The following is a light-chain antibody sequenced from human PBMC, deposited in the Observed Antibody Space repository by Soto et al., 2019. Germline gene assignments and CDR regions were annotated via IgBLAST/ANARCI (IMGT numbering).Light chain of an antibody. CDR1: QSVSSSY. Sequence: DIVLTQSPGTLSLTPGERATVSCRASQSVSSSYLAWYQQKPGQAPRLLIYAASSRTTGIPDRFSGSGSGTDFTLSISRLEPEDFAVYYCQHYGSSVRTFGQGTKVDIK. V-gene: IGKV3-20*01. J-gene: IGKJ1*01. CDR2: AAS. CDR3: QHYGSSVRT.